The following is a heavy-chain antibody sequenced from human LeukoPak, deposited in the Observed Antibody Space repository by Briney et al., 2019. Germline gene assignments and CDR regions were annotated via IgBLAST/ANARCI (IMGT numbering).Heavy chain of an antibody. V-gene: IGHV1-69*06. CDR3: ARHYDSTDAFDI. D-gene: IGHD3-22*01. J-gene: IGHJ3*02. Sequence: ASVKVSCKASGGTFSSYAISWVRQAPGQGLEWMGGIIPIFGTANYAQKFQGRVTITADKSTSTAYMELSSLRSEDTAVYYCARHYDSTDAFDIWGQGTMVTVSS. CDR2: IIPIFGTA. CDR1: GGTFSSYA.